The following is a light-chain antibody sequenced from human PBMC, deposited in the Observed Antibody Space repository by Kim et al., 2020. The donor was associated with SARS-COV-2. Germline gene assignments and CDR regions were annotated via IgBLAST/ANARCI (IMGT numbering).Light chain of an antibody. CDR3: QQYASSPWT. V-gene: IGKV3-20*01. Sequence: SPGERATLSCRASQSVSSTYLAWYQQKPGQAPRLLIYGVSSRATGIPDRFSGSGSGTDFTLTISRLEPEDFAVYYCQQYASSPWTFGQGTKVDIK. CDR1: QSVSSTY. J-gene: IGKJ1*01. CDR2: GVS.